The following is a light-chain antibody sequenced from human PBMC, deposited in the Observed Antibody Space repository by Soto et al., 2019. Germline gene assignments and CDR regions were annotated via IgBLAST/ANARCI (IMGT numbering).Light chain of an antibody. V-gene: IGKV1-5*01. J-gene: IGKJ1*01. CDR3: QQYKDYTWT. Sequence: DIQMTQSPSTLSASVGDRVSITCRASQSVDRYLAWYQQKPGKAPHRLIYDASSLESGVPSRFSGSGSGTEFTLTISSLQPDDFTTFYCQQYKDYTWTFGQGTKVEV. CDR2: DAS. CDR1: QSVDRY.